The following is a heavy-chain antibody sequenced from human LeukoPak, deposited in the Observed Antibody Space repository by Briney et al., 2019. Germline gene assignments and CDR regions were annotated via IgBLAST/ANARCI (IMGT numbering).Heavy chain of an antibody. Sequence: ASVKVSCKASEYTFTGYYMHWVRQAPGQGLEWMGWINPNSGGTNYAQKFQGRVTMTRDTSISTAYMELSRLRSDDTAVYYCARDRTGTVPGSYWGQGTLVTVSS. D-gene: IGHD1-1*01. J-gene: IGHJ4*02. CDR3: ARDRTGTVPGSY. CDR2: INPNSGGT. V-gene: IGHV1-2*02. CDR1: EYTFTGYY.